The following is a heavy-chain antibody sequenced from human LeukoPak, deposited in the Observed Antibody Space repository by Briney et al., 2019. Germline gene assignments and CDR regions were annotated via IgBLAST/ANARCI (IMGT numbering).Heavy chain of an antibody. D-gene: IGHD2-21*02. CDR3: ARTDETAPAEDFQH. CDR2: IYSGGDT. CDR1: GGSFSDYY. J-gene: IGHJ1*01. Sequence: ETLSLTCAVYGGSFSDYYWSWIRQPPGKGLEWVSVIYSGGDTYSADSVKGRFTTSRDNSKNTLYLQMKSLRAEDTAVYYCARTDETAPAEDFQHWGQGTLVTVSS. V-gene: IGHV3-53*01.